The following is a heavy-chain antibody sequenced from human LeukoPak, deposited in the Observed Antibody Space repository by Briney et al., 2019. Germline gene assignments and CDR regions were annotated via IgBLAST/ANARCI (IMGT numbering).Heavy chain of an antibody. CDR1: GFTFDDYA. Sequence: PGGSLRLSCAASGFTFDDYAMHWVRQAPGKGLEWVSGISWNSGSIGYADSVKGRFTISRDNAKNSLYLQMNSLRAEDTALYYCAKDKATMIVGSFDYWGQGTLVTVSS. CDR2: ISWNSGSI. V-gene: IGHV3-9*01. CDR3: AKDKATMIVGSFDY. J-gene: IGHJ4*02. D-gene: IGHD3-22*01.